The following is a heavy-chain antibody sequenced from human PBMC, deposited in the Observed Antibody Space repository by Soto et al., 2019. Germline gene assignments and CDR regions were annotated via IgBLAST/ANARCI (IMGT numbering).Heavy chain of an antibody. CDR1: GGSVYSGGYY. CDR2: IYYSGST. J-gene: IGHJ4*02. V-gene: IGHV4-31*03. D-gene: IGHD3-10*01. Sequence: SESLSLTCTFSGGSVYSGGYYVRWIRQPPGKGLEWIGYIYYSGSTYYNPSLRSRVTISVDTSKNQFSLKLSSVTAADTAVYYCARGVTLVRGVIHTPYFDYWGQGALVTVSS. CDR3: ARGVTLVRGVIHTPYFDY.